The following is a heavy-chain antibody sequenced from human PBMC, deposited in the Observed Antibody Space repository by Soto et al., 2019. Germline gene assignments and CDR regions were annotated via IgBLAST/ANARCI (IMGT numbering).Heavy chain of an antibody. CDR2: ISGSGGNA. CDR3: AKDGASGSYPPYSYFGMDV. J-gene: IGHJ6*02. V-gene: IGHV3-23*01. CDR1: GFTFSSYA. D-gene: IGHD1-26*01. Sequence: GGSLRLSCAASGFTFSSYAMSWVRQAPGKGLEWASTISGSGGNAYYADSVKGRFSISRDNSKNTLRLQMNSLRADDTAVYYCAKDGASGSYPPYSYFGMDVWGPGTTVTVSS.